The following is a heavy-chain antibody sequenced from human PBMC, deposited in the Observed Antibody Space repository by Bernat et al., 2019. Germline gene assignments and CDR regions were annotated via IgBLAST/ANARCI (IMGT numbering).Heavy chain of an antibody. CDR2: ISYDGSNK. J-gene: IGHJ6*03. V-gene: IGHV3-30*01. CDR1: GFTFSSYA. Sequence: QVQLVESGGGVVQPERSLRLSCAASGFTFSSYAMHWVRQAPGKGLEWVAVISYDGSNKYYADSVKGRFTISRDNSKNTLYLQMNSLRAEDTAVYYCARDKGSSRPYYMDVWGKGTTVTVSS. CDR3: ARDKGSSRPYYMDV. D-gene: IGHD6-13*01.